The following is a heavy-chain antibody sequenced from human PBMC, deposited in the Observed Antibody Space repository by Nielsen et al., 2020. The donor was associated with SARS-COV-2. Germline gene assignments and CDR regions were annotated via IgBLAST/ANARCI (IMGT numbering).Heavy chain of an antibody. CDR2: ISYDGSNK. J-gene: IGHJ4*02. Sequence: GGSLRLSCAASGFTFSSYGMHWVRQAPGKGLEWVAVISYDGSNKYYADSVKGRFTISRDNVKMSLHLQMERLRAEDTAVYYCARDHAVADSNHYWGQGTLVTVSS. D-gene: IGHD6-19*01. CDR3: ARDHAVADSNHY. V-gene: IGHV3-30*03. CDR1: GFTFSSYG.